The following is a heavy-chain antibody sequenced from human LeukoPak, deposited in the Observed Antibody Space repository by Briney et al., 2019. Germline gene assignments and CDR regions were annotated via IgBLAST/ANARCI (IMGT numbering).Heavy chain of an antibody. V-gene: IGHV3-7*01. CDR3: ATDRGWRTSGYYLYYFEY. Sequence: GGSLRLSCAASGFIFTGYFMSWVRQAPGKRLEWVASIKHDGSEKYYVDSVRGRFTISRDNTKNLLYLQMSSLRAEDTAVYYCATDRGWRTSGYYLYYFEYWGQGTLVTFSS. J-gene: IGHJ4*02. CDR1: GFIFTGYF. CDR2: IKHDGSEK. D-gene: IGHD3-3*01.